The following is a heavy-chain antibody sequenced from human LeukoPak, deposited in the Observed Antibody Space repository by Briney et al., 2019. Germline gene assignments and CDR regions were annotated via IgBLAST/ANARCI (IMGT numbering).Heavy chain of an antibody. Sequence: GGSLRLSCAASGFTFRSYGMNWVRQAPGKGLEWVSAISGSGGSTYYADSVKGRFTISRDNSKNTLYLQMNSLRAEDTAVYYCAKDYPDPYYDILTGYYNDGYWGQGTLVTVSS. CDR2: ISGSGGST. CDR1: GFTFRSYG. D-gene: IGHD3-9*01. CDR3: AKDYPDPYYDILTGYYNDGY. V-gene: IGHV3-23*01. J-gene: IGHJ4*02.